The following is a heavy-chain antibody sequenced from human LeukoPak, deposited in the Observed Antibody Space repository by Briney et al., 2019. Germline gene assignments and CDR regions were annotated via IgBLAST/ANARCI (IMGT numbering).Heavy chain of an antibody. CDR1: GYTFTGYY. D-gene: IGHD2-15*01. J-gene: IGHJ3*02. CDR2: INPNSGGT. V-gene: IGHV1-2*02. Sequence: ASVKVSCKASGYTFTGYYMHWVRQAPGHGLEWRGWINPNSGGTNYAQKFQGRVTMTRDTSISTAYMELSRLRSDDTAVYYCARDRGYCSGGSCFDAFDIWGQGTMVTVSS. CDR3: ARDRGYCSGGSCFDAFDI.